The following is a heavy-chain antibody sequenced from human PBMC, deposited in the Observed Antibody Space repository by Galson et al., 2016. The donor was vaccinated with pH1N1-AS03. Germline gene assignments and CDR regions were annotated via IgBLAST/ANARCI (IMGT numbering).Heavy chain of an antibody. CDR2: IYDXXTT. Sequence: SLRLSXAAXGXXVSNXYLSXXRQAXGXXLEWVSXIYDXXTTYXXDSLKGRFTNSRDNSKNTLYLQMNSLRAEDTAVYYCARWSRGGNFASLDPWGQGTLVTVSS. CDR3: ARWSRGGNFASLDP. CDR1: GXXVSNXY. J-gene: IGHJ5*02. D-gene: IGHD4-23*01. V-gene: IGHV3-53*01.